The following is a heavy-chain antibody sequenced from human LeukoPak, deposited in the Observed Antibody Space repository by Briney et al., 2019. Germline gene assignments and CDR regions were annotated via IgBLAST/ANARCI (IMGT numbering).Heavy chain of an antibody. D-gene: IGHD4-17*01. J-gene: IGHJ6*02. V-gene: IGHV1-3*01. Sequence: GASVKVSCKASGYTFTSYAMHWVRQAPGQRLEWMGWINAGNGNTKYSQKFQGRVTITRDTSASTAYMELSSLGSEDTAVYYCARRGFTTLTPYYYGMDVWGQGTTVTVSS. CDR2: INAGNGNT. CDR1: GYTFTSYA. CDR3: ARRGFTTLTPYYYGMDV.